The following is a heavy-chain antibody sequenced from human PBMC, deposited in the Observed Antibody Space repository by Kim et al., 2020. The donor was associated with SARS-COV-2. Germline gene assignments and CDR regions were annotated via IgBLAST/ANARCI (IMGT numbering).Heavy chain of an antibody. V-gene: IGHV4-59*01. D-gene: IGHD3-22*01. CDR3: ARRSGGSSGYFDY. Sequence: YNPSLKSRVTISVDTSKNQFSLKLSSVTAADTAVYYCARRSGGSSGYFDYWGQGTLVTVSS. J-gene: IGHJ4*02.